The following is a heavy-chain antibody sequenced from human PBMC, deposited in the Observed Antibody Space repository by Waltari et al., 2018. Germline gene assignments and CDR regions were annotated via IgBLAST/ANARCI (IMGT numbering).Heavy chain of an antibody. Sequence: QVQLQESGSGLVKPSETLSLTCTVSGDSISSDYWSWSRQTPGKGLEWIAYIYNSGSTNYNPSLKSRVNIIVDTSKNQFSLKLRFVTAADSAVYYCARGPPFDIWGQGTMVTVSS. CDR1: GDSISSDY. CDR2: IYNSGST. J-gene: IGHJ3*02. V-gene: IGHV4-59*01. CDR3: ARGPPFDI.